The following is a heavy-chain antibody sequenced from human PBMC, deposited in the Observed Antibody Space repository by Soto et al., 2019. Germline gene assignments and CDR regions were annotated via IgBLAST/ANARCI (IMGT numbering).Heavy chain of an antibody. D-gene: IGHD6-19*01. CDR1: GFTFSSYW. Sequence: GGSLRLSCAASGFTFSSYWMHWVRQAPGKGLVWVSRINSDGSSTSYADSVKGRFTISRDNAKNTLYLQMNSLRAEDTAVYYYARQSSGWWWFDPWGQGTLVTVSS. CDR3: ARQSSGWWWFDP. J-gene: IGHJ5*02. V-gene: IGHV3-74*01. CDR2: INSDGSST.